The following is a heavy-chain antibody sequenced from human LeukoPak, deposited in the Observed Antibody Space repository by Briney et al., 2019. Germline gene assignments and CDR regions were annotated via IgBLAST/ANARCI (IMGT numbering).Heavy chain of an antibody. CDR2: IYYSGST. CDR3: ARACGGDCYLYNWFDP. D-gene: IGHD2-21*02. CDR1: GGSISSYY. V-gene: IGHV4-59*08. J-gene: IGHJ5*02. Sequence: SETLSLTCTVSGGSISSYYWSWIRQPPGKGLEWIGYIYYSGSTNYNPSLKSRVTISVDTSKNQFSLKLSSVTAADTAVYYCARACGGDCYLYNWFDPWGQGTLVTVSS.